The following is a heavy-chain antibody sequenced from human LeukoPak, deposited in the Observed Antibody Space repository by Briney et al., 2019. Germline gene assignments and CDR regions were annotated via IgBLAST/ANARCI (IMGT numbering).Heavy chain of an antibody. V-gene: IGHV1-18*01. Sequence: ASVKVSCKASGYTFTSYGFSWMRQAPGQGLECMGWISADNGNTDYAQKVQGRVTMTTETSTSTAYMELRSLTPDDTALYYCARTSRSSGSYFIYWGQGTLVTVSS. CDR3: ARTSRSSGSYFIY. CDR1: GYTFTSYG. CDR2: ISADNGNT. J-gene: IGHJ4*02. D-gene: IGHD3-10*01.